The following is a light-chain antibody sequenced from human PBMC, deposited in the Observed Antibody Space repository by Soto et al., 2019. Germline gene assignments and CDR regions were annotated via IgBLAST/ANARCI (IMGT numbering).Light chain of an antibody. J-gene: IGKJ4*01. CDR1: QGISSY. CDR2: AAS. V-gene: IGKV1-8*01. Sequence: MTQSPSSLSASTGDRVTITCRASQGISSYLAWYQQKPGKAPKLLIYAASTLQSGVPSRFSGSGSGTDFTLTISSLQPEDFATYYCQQANSFPLTFGGGTKVDIK. CDR3: QQANSFPLT.